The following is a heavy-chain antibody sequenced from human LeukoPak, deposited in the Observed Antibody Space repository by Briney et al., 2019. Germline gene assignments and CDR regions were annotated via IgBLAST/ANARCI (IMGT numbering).Heavy chain of an antibody. CDR2: IHHSGST. V-gene: IGHV4-4*02. J-gene: IGHJ6*03. CDR1: GGSISSSSW. CDR3: ARALRGGSSYYYYYIDV. Sequence: KTSGTLSLTCAVSGGSISSSSWWSWVRQPPGKGLEWIGEIHHSGSTNYNPSLKSRVTISVDKSKNQFSLKLSSVTAADTAVYYCARALRGGSSYYYYYIDVWGKGTTVTVSS. D-gene: IGHD3-16*01.